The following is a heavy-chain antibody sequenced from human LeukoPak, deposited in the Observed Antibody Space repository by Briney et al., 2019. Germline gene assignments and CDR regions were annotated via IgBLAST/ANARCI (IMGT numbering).Heavy chain of an antibody. Sequence: PGGSLRLSCAASGFTFSSYWMSWVRQAPGKGLEWVANIKQDGSEKYYVDSAKGRFTISRDNAKNSLYLQMNSLRAEDTAVYYCARGTRYYGSGSTAFDIWGQGTMVTVSS. V-gene: IGHV3-7*01. D-gene: IGHD3-10*01. CDR3: ARGTRYYGSGSTAFDI. CDR1: GFTFSSYW. CDR2: IKQDGSEK. J-gene: IGHJ3*02.